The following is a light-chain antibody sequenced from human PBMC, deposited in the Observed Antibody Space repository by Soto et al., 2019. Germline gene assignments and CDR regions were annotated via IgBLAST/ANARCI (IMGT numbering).Light chain of an antibody. CDR3: CSYAGSDYV. CDR1: SSDVGSYNL. CDR2: EGS. Sequence: QSALTQPASVSGSPGQSITISCTGTSSDVGSYNLVSWYQQHPGKAPKLMIDEGSKRPSGVSNRFSGSKSGNTASLTISGLQAEDEADYYCCSYAGSDYVFGTGTKLTVL. J-gene: IGLJ1*01. V-gene: IGLV2-23*01.